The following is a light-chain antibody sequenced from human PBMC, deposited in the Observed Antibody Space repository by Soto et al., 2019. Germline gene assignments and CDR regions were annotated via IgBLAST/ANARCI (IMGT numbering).Light chain of an antibody. J-gene: IGLJ2*01. V-gene: IGLV1-40*01. CDR3: QSYDSSLSGVV. CDR2: GNS. CDR1: SSNIGAGYD. Sequence: QSVLTQPPSVSGAPGQGVTISCTGSSSNIGAGYDVHWYQHLPGTAPKLLIYGNSNRPSGVPDRFSGSKSDTSASLAITGLQAEDEADYYCQSYDSSLSGVVFGGGTKVTVL.